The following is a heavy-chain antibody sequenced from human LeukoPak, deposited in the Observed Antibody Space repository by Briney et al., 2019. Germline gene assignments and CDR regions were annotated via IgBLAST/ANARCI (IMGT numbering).Heavy chain of an antibody. CDR1: SGSISRGGYC. Sequence: SETLSLTCTVSSGSISRGGYCWSWIRQYPGKGLEWIGYIYYSGSAYQNPSLQSRVTISVDRSKNQFSLKLSSVTAADTAVYYCARELTGASRHFDLWGRGTLVTVSS. V-gene: IGHV4-30-2*06. D-gene: IGHD7-27*01. J-gene: IGHJ2*01. CDR2: IYYSGSA. CDR3: ARELTGASRHFDL.